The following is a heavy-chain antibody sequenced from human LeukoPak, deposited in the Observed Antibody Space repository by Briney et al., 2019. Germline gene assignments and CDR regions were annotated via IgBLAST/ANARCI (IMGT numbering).Heavy chain of an antibody. J-gene: IGHJ4*02. Sequence: SVKVSCKASGYTFTVYYMHWVRQAPGQGLEWMGGIIPIFGTANYAQKFQGRVTITADESTSTAYMELSSLRSEDTAVYYCARAGSEWELLVPVDYWGQGTLVTVSS. CDR3: ARAGSEWELLVPVDY. D-gene: IGHD1-26*01. CDR2: IIPIFGTA. V-gene: IGHV1-69*13. CDR1: GYTFTVYY.